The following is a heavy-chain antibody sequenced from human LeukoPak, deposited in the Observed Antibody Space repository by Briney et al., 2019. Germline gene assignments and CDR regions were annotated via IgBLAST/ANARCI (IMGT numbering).Heavy chain of an antibody. CDR3: ARTLWDGDNWFDP. CDR1: GGSISSHY. Sequence: SETLSLTCTVSGGSISSHYWSWIRQPPGKGLEWIGYIYYSGSTNHNPPLKSRATISVDTSKNQFSLKLSSVTAADTAVYYCARTLWDGDNWFDPWGQGTQVTVSS. CDR2: IYYSGST. D-gene: IGHD1-26*01. V-gene: IGHV4-59*11. J-gene: IGHJ5*02.